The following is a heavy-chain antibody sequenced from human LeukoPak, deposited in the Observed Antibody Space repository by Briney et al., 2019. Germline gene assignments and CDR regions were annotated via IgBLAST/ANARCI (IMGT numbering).Heavy chain of an antibody. J-gene: IGHJ3*02. D-gene: IGHD3-16*01. CDR3: ARDPGGVGFDI. V-gene: IGHV4-39*07. CDR2: IFYSGST. Sequence: SETLSLTCTVSSGSISTSNYYWGWVRQPPGKALEWIGNIFYSGSTYYSPSLKSRVTISLDTSRNQFSLKLSSVTAVDTAVYYCARDPGGVGFDIWGQGTMVTVSS. CDR1: SGSISTSNYY.